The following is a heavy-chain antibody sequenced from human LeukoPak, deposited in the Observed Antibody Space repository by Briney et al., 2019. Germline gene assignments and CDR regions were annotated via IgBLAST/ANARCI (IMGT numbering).Heavy chain of an antibody. J-gene: IGHJ4*02. V-gene: IGHV3-7*01. Sequence: GGSLRLSCAASGFTFSSYWMSWVRQAPGKGLEWVANIKQDESEKYYVDSVKGRFTISRDNAKNSLYLQMNSLRAEDTAVYYCARDGDYDFWSGYFDYWGQGTLVTVSS. CDR3: ARDGDYDFWSGYFDY. CDR1: GFTFSSYW. CDR2: IKQDESEK. D-gene: IGHD3-3*01.